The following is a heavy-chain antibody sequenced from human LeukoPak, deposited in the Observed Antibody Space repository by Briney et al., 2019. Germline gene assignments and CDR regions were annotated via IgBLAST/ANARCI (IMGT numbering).Heavy chain of an antibody. D-gene: IGHD3-10*01. CDR3: AREGGSGSSPMYYFDY. CDR1: GDSITSSSYY. J-gene: IGHJ4*02. V-gene: IGHV4-39*02. CDR2: IYYTGGT. Sequence: SETLSLTCSVSGDSITSSSYYWGWIRQPPEKGLEWIGSIYYTGGTYYSPSLKSRVTISVDTSENQFSLKLSSVTAADTAVYYCAREGGSGSSPMYYFDYWGQGTLVTVSS.